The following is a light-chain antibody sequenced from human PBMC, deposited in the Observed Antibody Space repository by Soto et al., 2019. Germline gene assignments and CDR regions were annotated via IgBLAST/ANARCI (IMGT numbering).Light chain of an antibody. CDR2: AAS. J-gene: IGKJ1*01. Sequence: DIQMTQSPSSLSASVGDRVTITCRASQGISNYLAWYQQKPGKVPKLLIYAASTLQLGVPSRFSGSGSGTDFTHTISNLQPEDVATYYCQKYNSAPRTFGQGTKVDIK. CDR3: QKYNSAPRT. V-gene: IGKV1-27*01. CDR1: QGISNY.